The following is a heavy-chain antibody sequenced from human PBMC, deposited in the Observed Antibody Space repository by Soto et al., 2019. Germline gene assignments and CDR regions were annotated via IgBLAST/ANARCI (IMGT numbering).Heavy chain of an antibody. CDR2: MYNSGSI. CDR3: ARHYAGGLDV. Sequence: SETLSLTCIVSGGSISSYYWSWIRQPPGKGLEWIGYMYNSGSINYNPSLQSRVTISVDTSKNQFSLKLSSVTAADTAVYYCARHYAGGLDVWGQGTTVTVSS. V-gene: IGHV4-59*08. CDR1: GGSISSYY. J-gene: IGHJ6*02. D-gene: IGHD2-2*01.